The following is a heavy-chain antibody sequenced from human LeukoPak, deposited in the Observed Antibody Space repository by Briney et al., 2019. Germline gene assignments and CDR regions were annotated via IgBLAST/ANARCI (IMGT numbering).Heavy chain of an antibody. CDR1: GGTFSSYA. Sequence: ASVRVSCKASGGTFSSYAISWVRQAPGQWLEWMGGIIPIFGTANYAQKFQGRVTITADESTSTAYMELSSLRSEDTAVYYCARVSSVCGGDCYPYFDYWGQGTLVTVSS. CDR3: ARVSSVCGGDCYPYFDY. D-gene: IGHD2-21*02. J-gene: IGHJ4*02. V-gene: IGHV1-69*13. CDR2: IIPIFGTA.